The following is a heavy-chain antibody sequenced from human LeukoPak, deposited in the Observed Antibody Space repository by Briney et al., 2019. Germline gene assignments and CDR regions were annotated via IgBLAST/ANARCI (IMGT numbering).Heavy chain of an antibody. Sequence: PSVTLSLTCTVSGGSISSYYWSWIRQPPGKGLEWIGYIYYSGSTNYNPSLKSRVTISVDTSKNQFSLKLSSVSAADTAVYYCARTVSRQLVQTHGYFDLWGRGTLVTVSS. CDR3: ARTVSRQLVQTHGYFDL. CDR1: GGSISSYY. CDR2: IYYSGST. J-gene: IGHJ2*01. D-gene: IGHD6-13*01. V-gene: IGHV4-59*01.